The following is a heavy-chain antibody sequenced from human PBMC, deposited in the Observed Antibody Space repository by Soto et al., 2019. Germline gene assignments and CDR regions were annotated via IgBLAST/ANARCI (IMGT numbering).Heavy chain of an antibody. CDR2: IYYSGST. Sequence: SETLSLTCTVSGGPISSSSYYWGWIRQPPGKGLEWIGSIYYSGSTYYNPSLKSRVTISVDTSKNQFSLKLSSVTAADTAVYYCATLTTIVVVVAATHLDAFDIWGQGTMVTVSS. D-gene: IGHD2-15*01. CDR3: ATLTTIVVVVAATHLDAFDI. J-gene: IGHJ3*02. CDR1: GGPISSSSYY. V-gene: IGHV4-39*01.